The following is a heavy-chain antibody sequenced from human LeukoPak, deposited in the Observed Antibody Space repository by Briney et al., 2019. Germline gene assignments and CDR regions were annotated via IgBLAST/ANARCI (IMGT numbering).Heavy chain of an antibody. D-gene: IGHD4-17*01. CDR2: IYYSGST. CDR1: GGSISSYY. CDR3: ARHSFWDFGDYAQHFDY. Sequence: SETLSLTCTVSGGSISSYYWSWIRQRPGKGLEWIGYIYYSGSTNYNPSLKSRVTISVDTSKNQFSLRLSSVTAADTAVYYCARHSFWDFGDYAQHFDYWGRGTLVTVSS. V-gene: IGHV4-59*08. J-gene: IGHJ4*02.